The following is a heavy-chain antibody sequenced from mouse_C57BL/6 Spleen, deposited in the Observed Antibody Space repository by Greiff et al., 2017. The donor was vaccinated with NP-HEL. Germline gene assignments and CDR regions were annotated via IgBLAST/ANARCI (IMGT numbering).Heavy chain of an antibody. D-gene: IGHD4-1*01. CDR3: ARDWEAGWYFDY. CDR2: INPGSGGT. Sequence: VQLQQSGAELVRPGTSVKVSCKASGYAFTNYLIEWVKQRPGQGLEWIGVINPGSGGTNYNEKFKGKATLTADKSSSTAYMQLSSLTSEDSAVYFCARDWEAGWYFDYWGQGTTLTVSS. CDR1: GYAFTNYL. J-gene: IGHJ2*01. V-gene: IGHV1-54*01.